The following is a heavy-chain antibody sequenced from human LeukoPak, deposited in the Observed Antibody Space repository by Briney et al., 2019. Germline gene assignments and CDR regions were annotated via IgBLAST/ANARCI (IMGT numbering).Heavy chain of an antibody. CDR1: GGSISSSNW. CDR3: ARGDYYGSGSPLDY. V-gene: IGHV4-4*02. Sequence: SETLSLTCAVSGGSISSSNWWSWVRQPPGKGLEWIGEIYHSGSTNYNPSLKSRVTISVDKSKNQFSLKLSSVTAADTAVYYCARGDYYGSGSPLDYWGQGTLVTVSS. J-gene: IGHJ4*02. D-gene: IGHD3-10*01. CDR2: IYHSGST.